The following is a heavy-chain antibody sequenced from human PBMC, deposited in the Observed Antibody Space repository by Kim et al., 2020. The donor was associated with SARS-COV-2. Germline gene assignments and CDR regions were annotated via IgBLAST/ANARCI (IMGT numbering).Heavy chain of an antibody. J-gene: IGHJ4*02. Sequence: SETLSLTCAVYGESFSGYQWSWIRQSPGKGLEWIGEIDQSGSTNYNPSLKRRVTISADTSKNKFSLKLSSVTAADTAVYYCARGRGGITMIVVVITAAEYYFDSWGQGTPVTVSS. V-gene: IGHV4-34*01. CDR2: IDQSGST. CDR3: ARGRGGITMIVVVITAAEYYFDS. D-gene: IGHD3-22*01. CDR1: GESFSGYQ.